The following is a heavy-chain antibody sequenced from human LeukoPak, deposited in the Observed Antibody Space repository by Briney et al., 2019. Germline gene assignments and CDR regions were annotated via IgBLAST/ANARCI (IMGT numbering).Heavy chain of an antibody. CDR3: ARQSGYSSGWPTYYYYGMDV. V-gene: IGHV4-39*01. CDR2: IYYSGST. D-gene: IGHD6-19*01. Sequence: PSETLSLTCTVSGGSISSSSYYWGWIRQPPGKGLEWIGSIYYSGSTYYNPSLKSRATISVDTSKNQFSLKLSSVTAADTAVYYCARQSGYSSGWPTYYYYGMDVWGQGTTVTVSS. J-gene: IGHJ6*02. CDR1: GGSISSSSYY.